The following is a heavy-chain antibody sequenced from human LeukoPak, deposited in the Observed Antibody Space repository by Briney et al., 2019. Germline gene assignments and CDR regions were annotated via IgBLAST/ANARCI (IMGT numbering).Heavy chain of an antibody. CDR2: INTNTGNP. CDR3: ARGIRGGFHY. Sequence: ASVKVSCKASGYTFTGYYMHWVRQAPGQGLEWMGWINTNTGNPTYAQGFTGRFVFSLDTSVSTAYLQISSLKAEDTAVYYCARGIRGGFHYWGQGTLVTVSS. CDR1: GYTFTGYY. D-gene: IGHD3-10*01. J-gene: IGHJ4*02. V-gene: IGHV7-4-1*02.